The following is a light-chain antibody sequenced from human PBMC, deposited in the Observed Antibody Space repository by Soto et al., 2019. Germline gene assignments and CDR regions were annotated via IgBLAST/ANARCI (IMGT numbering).Light chain of an antibody. V-gene: IGLV1-44*01. CDR1: SSNIGSNT. CDR2: DDN. J-gene: IGLJ3*02. Sequence: QLVLTQPPSASGTPGQRVTISCSGSSSNIGSNTVNWYQQLPGTAPKLLISDDNQRPSGVPDRFSGSRSATSASLAIRGLQSEDEADYYCATWDDSLNSWVFGGGTKLTVL. CDR3: ATWDDSLNSWV.